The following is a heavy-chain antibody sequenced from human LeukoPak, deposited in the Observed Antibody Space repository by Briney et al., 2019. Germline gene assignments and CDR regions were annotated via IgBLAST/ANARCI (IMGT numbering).Heavy chain of an antibody. V-gene: IGHV1-8*02. D-gene: IGHD2-15*01. CDR2: MRPNSAET. Sequence: ASVKVSCKASGYTFTDYDINWVRQAAGQGLEWAGWMRPNSAETGNVQKFQGRVTMTRNISASTAYMELTGLRSDDTAVYFCARGYCSGGGCYTAEYLLHWGQGTLVTVSS. CDR1: GYTFTDYD. J-gene: IGHJ1*01. CDR3: ARGYCSGGGCYTAEYLLH.